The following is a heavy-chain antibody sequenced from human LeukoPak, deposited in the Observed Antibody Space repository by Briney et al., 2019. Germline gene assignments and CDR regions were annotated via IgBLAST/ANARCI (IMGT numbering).Heavy chain of an antibody. Sequence: GGSLRLSRAASGFIFTNYFMSWVRQAPGKGLEWVASIKHDGSEKYYVDSVRGRFTISRDNTMNSLYLQMSSLRAEDTAVYYCATDRGWRTSGYYLYYFEYWGQGTLVTYS. CDR2: IKHDGSEK. V-gene: IGHV3-7*01. J-gene: IGHJ4*02. D-gene: IGHD3-3*01. CDR1: GFIFTNYF. CDR3: ATDRGWRTSGYYLYYFEY.